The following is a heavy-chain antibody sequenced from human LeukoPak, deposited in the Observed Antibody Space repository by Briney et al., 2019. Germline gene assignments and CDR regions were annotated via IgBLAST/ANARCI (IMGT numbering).Heavy chain of an antibody. CDR1: GGSISSSSSY. Sequence: SETLSLTCTVSGGSISSSSSYWGWIRQPAGKGLERIGRIYSSGGTNYNPSLKSRVTISVDTSKNQFSLKLSSVTAADTAVYYCATLGYSYGTDYWGQGTLVTVSS. J-gene: IGHJ4*02. V-gene: IGHV4-61*02. D-gene: IGHD5-18*01. CDR2: IYSSGGT. CDR3: ATLGYSYGTDY.